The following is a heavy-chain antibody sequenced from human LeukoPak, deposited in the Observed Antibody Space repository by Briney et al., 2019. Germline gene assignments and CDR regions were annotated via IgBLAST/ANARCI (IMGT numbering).Heavy chain of an antibody. V-gene: IGHV3-30*18. J-gene: IGHJ4*02. CDR2: ISYDGSNK. D-gene: IGHD3-10*01. CDR1: GFTFSSYG. CDR3: AKDAPYYGSGSPPKLDY. Sequence: GRSLRLSCAASGFTFSSYGTHWVRQAPGKGLEWVAVISYDGSNKYYADSVKGRFTISRDNSKNTLYLQMNSLRAEDTAVYYCAKDAPYYGSGSPPKLDYWGQGTLVTVSS.